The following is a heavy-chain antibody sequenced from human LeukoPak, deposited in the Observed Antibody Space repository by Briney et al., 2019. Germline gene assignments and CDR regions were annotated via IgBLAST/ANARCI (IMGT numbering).Heavy chain of an antibody. J-gene: IGHJ4*02. CDR1: GFTFSSYA. D-gene: IGHD5-12*01. Sequence: GRSLRLSCAASGFTFSSYAMHWVRQAPGKGLEWVAVISYDGSNKYYADSVKGRFTISRDNSKNTLYLQMNSLRAEDTAVYYCARTPSPSGYVYYFDYWGQGTLVTVSS. CDR3: ARTPSPSGYVYYFDY. CDR2: ISYDGSNK. V-gene: IGHV3-30*04.